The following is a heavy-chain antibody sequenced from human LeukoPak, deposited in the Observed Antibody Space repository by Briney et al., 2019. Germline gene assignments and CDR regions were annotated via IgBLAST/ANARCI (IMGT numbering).Heavy chain of an antibody. D-gene: IGHD2-21*01. Sequence: PSETLSLTCTVSGGSISSGSYYWSWIRQPAGKGLEWIGRIYTSGSTNYNPSLKSRVTISVDTSKNQFSLKLSSVTAADTAVYYCARGVIAGPSMVWGQGTLVTVSS. CDR2: IYTSGST. CDR1: GGSISSGSYY. J-gene: IGHJ4*02. CDR3: ARGVIAGPSMV. V-gene: IGHV4-61*02.